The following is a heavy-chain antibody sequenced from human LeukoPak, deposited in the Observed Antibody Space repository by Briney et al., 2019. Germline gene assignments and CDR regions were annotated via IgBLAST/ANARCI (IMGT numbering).Heavy chain of an antibody. Sequence: ASMKVSCKASGYTFTGYYMHWVRQALGQGLEWMGWINPNSGGTNYAQKFQGRVTMTRDTSISTAYMELSRLRSDDTAVYYCASLVDTAMVNGDDYWGQGTLVTVSS. J-gene: IGHJ4*02. V-gene: IGHV1-2*02. D-gene: IGHD5-18*01. CDR2: INPNSGGT. CDR1: GYTFTGYY. CDR3: ASLVDTAMVNGDDY.